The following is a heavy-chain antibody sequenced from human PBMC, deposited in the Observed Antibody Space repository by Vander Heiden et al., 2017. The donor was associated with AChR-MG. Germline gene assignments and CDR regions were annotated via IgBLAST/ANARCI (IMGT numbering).Heavy chain of an antibody. J-gene: IGHJ3*01. CDR2: ISHDGNRK. CDR3: ARGPSHGAFDV. Sequence: QVQLVESGGGVVQPGRSLRLSCAASGPTFMTYDRHWLRQGPGKGLEWVSHISHDGNRKYYTGAVRGRFSVSRDSSKDTLYLEMNSLRGEDTALYYCARGPSHGAFDVWGQGTMVTVSS. CDR1: GPTFMTYD. V-gene: IGHV3-30*03.